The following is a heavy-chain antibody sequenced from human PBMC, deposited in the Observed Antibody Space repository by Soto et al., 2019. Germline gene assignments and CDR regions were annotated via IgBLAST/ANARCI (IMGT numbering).Heavy chain of an antibody. CDR1: GYTFTSYG. V-gene: IGHV1-18*01. J-gene: IGHJ4*02. CDR2: ISAHNGNT. D-gene: IGHD1-26*01. CDR3: ARVSPYSGSLPN. Sequence: GASVKVSCKASGYTFTSYGISWVRQAPGQGLEWMGWISAHNGNTNYAQKLQGRVTMTTDTSTTTAYMDLRSLRSDDTAVYYCARVSPYSGSLPNWGQGTLVTVSS.